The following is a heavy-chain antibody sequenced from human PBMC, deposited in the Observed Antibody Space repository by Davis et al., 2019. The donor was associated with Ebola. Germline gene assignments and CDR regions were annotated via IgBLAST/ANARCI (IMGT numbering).Heavy chain of an antibody. CDR1: GYIFTRYT. V-gene: IGHV1-3*01. Sequence: ASVKVSCKASGYIFTRYTLHWMRQAPGQRLEWMGWINAGNGYTEYSQKFQGRVTITRDTTASTVFMEMTSLRSDDTAVYYCARDIAASGTTDSWGQGTLVTVSS. J-gene: IGHJ4*02. D-gene: IGHD6-6*01. CDR3: ARDIAASGTTDS. CDR2: INAGNGYT.